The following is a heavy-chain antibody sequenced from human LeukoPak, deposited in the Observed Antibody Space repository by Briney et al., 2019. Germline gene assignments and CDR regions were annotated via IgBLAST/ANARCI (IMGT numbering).Heavy chain of an antibody. V-gene: IGHV4-59*01. J-gene: IGHJ3*02. CDR2: IYYSGST. Sequence: SETLSLTCAVYGGSFSGYYWSWIRQPPGKGLEWIGYIYYSGSTNYNPSLKSRVTISVDTSKNQFSLKLSSVTAADTAVYYCARADDSSGYYFDAFDIWGQGTMVTVSS. CDR3: ARADDSSGYYFDAFDI. D-gene: IGHD3-22*01. CDR1: GGSFSGYY.